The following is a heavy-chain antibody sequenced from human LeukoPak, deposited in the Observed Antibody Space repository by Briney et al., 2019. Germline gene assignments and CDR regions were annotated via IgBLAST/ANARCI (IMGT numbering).Heavy chain of an antibody. CDR3: ARHTGFWSFFDY. CDR2: IYYSGST. Sequence: PSETLSLTCTVSGGSISSSSYYWGWIRQPPGKGLEWIGSIYYSGSTYHNPSLKSRVTISVDTSKNQFSLKLSSVTAADTAVYYCARHTGFWSFFDYWGQGTLVTVSS. V-gene: IGHV4-39*01. D-gene: IGHD2-8*02. CDR1: GGSISSSSYY. J-gene: IGHJ4*02.